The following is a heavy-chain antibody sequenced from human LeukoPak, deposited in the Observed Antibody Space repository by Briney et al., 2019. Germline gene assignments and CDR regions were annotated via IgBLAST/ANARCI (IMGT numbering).Heavy chain of an antibody. J-gene: IGHJ4*02. V-gene: IGHV3-23*01. Sequence: GGSLRLSCAVSGFTFTTYAMTWVRQAPGKGLEWVSAISGSGGGTHYADSVKGRFTVSRDNSKNTLYLQMNSLRAEDTAVYYCAKRPSYYYDSNAFYFDYWGQGILVTVSS. CDR2: ISGSGGGT. CDR1: GFTFTTYA. CDR3: AKRPSYYYDSNAFYFDY. D-gene: IGHD3-22*01.